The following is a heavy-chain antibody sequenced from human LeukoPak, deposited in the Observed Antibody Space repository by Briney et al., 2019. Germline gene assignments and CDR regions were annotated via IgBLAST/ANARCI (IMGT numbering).Heavy chain of an antibody. V-gene: IGHV1-18*01. D-gene: IGHD3-3*01. J-gene: IGHJ6*03. CDR2: ISAYNGNT. CDR3: ARSYYDFWSGYLYYMDV. Sequence: ASVKVSCKASGGTFSSYAISWVRQAPGQGLEWMGWISAYNGNTNYAQKLQGRVTMTTDTSTSTAYMELRGLRSDDTAVYYCARSYYDFWSGYLYYMDVWGKGTTVTVSS. CDR1: GGTFSSYA.